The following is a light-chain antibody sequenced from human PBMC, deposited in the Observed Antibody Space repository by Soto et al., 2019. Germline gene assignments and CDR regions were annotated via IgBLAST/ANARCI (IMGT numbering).Light chain of an antibody. J-gene: IGKJ3*01. CDR2: GAS. V-gene: IGKV3-15*01. Sequence: EIVMTQAPATLAVPPGERATLSCRASQSIGSNLAWHQQKPGQAPRLLIYGASTRATGIPARFSGSGSGTEFTLTISSLQSEDFAVYYCQQYIDWPAFTFGPGTKVDIK. CDR3: QQYIDWPAFT. CDR1: QSIGSN.